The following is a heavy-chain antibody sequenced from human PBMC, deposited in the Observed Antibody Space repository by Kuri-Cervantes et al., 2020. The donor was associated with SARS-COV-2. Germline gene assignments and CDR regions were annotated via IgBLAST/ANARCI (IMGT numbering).Heavy chain of an antibody. J-gene: IGHJ6*02. CDR2: ISHSGST. Sequence: ESLKISCAVYGGSFSGYFWTWIRQPPGKGLEWSGEISHSGSTNYSPSLKSRVTMSVYSSKNQFSLQLSSVTAADTAVYYCARGLDPGYGSGWSPYFYGIDVWARGTAVTVSS. V-gene: IGHV4-34*01. CDR3: ARGLDPGYGSGWSPYFYGIDV. CDR1: GGSFSGYF. D-gene: IGHD6-19*01.